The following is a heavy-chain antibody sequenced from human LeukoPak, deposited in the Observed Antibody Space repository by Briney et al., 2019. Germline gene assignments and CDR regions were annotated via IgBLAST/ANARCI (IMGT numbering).Heavy chain of an antibody. Sequence: GGSLRLSCAASGFTFSSYEMNWVRQAPGKGLEWVSYTSSSGSTIYYADSVKGRFTISRDNAKNSLYLQMNSLRAEDTAVYYCARDAVLLLDFWSGTMDVWGQGTTVTVSS. J-gene: IGHJ6*02. CDR3: ARDAVLLLDFWSGTMDV. CDR1: GFTFSSYE. V-gene: IGHV3-48*03. D-gene: IGHD3-3*01. CDR2: TSSSGSTI.